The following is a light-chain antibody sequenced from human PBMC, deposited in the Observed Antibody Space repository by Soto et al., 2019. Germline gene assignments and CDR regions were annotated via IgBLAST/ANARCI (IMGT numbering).Light chain of an antibody. CDR3: HQYNNWPWT. CDR2: AAS. J-gene: IGKJ1*01. CDR1: QRVSNH. Sequence: ETVMTPSPLPLSVSPGDTAPLSCRASQRVSNHFAWYQQKPGQAPRLLIYAASTRAAGVPVRFSGSGSETEFTLTIRSLQSEDFALYYCHQYNNWPWTFGQGTKVDI. V-gene: IGKV3-15*01.